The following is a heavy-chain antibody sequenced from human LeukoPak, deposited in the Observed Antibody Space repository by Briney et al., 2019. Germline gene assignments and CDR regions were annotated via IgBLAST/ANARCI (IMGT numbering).Heavy chain of an antibody. CDR1: GGSISSNGHY. V-gene: IGHV4-39*01. J-gene: IGHJ4*03. Sequence: KPSETLSLTCTVSGGSISSNGHYWGWIRQPPGKGLEWIGSIYYSGSTYYKPSLKSRVTISVDTSKNQLSLKLSSVTAADTAVYYCARSVGIYSSSWYSVTMARSGRCYFDYWGQGTLVTVSS. CDR2: IYYSGST. CDR3: ARSVGIYSSSWYSVTMARSGRCYFDY. D-gene: IGHD6-13*01.